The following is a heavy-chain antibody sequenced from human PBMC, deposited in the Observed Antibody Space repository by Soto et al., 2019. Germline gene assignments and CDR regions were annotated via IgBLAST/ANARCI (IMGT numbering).Heavy chain of an antibody. Sequence: VQLLESGGGLVQPGGSLRLSCAASGFTFSSYAMSWVRQAPGKGLEWVSAISGSGGSTYYADSVKGRFTISRDNSKNTLYLQMNSRRAEDTAVYYCAKDHYYGDYPFYYFDYWGQGTLVTVSS. CDR3: AKDHYYGDYPFYYFDY. CDR2: ISGSGGST. J-gene: IGHJ4*02. V-gene: IGHV3-23*01. CDR1: GFTFSSYA. D-gene: IGHD4-17*01.